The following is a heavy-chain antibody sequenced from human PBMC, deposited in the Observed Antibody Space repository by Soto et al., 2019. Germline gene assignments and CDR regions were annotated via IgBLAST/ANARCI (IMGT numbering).Heavy chain of an antibody. Sequence: GGSLRLSCAASGFTFDDYAMHWVRQAPGKGLEWVSGISWNSGSIGYADSVKGRFTISRDNAKNSLYLQMNSLRAEDTALYYCAKWGGSSSSLGYDYWGQGTLVTVSS. CDR1: GFTFDDYA. D-gene: IGHD6-6*01. V-gene: IGHV3-9*01. CDR2: ISWNSGSI. CDR3: AKWGGSSSSLGYDY. J-gene: IGHJ4*02.